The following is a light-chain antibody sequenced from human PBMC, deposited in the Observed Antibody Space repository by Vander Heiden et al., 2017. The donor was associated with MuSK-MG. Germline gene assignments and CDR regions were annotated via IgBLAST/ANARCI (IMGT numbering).Light chain of an antibody. CDR3: QQHNCSSPLT. CDR2: GAS. Sequence: DIQMTQSPSTLSASVGDRVTITCRASYYVSFFLAWYQQRPGKAPKLLIYGASTLDSGVPSRFSGSGCGTEFTLTISSRQPDDFATYYCQQHNCSSPLTFGGGTKVXIK. CDR1: YYVSFF. V-gene: IGKV1-5*03. J-gene: IGKJ4*01.